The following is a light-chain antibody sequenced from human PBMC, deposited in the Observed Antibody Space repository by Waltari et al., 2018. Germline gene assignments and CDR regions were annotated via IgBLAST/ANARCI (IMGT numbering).Light chain of an antibody. Sequence: EIVLTPSTGTLSLSPGERASQSVSSSYLAWYQQKPGQAPRLLIYGASSMATVIPDRFSGSGSGTDFTLTISRLEPEDFAVYYCQQYVSSPLTFGGGTKVEIK. J-gene: IGKJ4*01. CDR3: QQYVSSPLT. CDR1: QSVSSSY. CDR2: GAS. V-gene: IGKV3-20*01.